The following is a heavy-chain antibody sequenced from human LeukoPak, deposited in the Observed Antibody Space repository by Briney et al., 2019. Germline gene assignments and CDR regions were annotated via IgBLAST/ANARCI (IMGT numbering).Heavy chain of an antibody. CDR2: IYSAGTT. CDR1: GFTVNSNY. V-gene: IGHV3-66*01. CDR3: AGGVVPYYFDY. Sequence: GGSLSLSCAASGFTVNSNYMSWVRQAPGKGLEWVSVIYSAGTTFYADSVKGRLTISRDNSKNTLYLHMDSLRAEDTAVYYCAGGVVPYYFDYWGRGTLVTVSS. D-gene: IGHD2-21*01. J-gene: IGHJ4*02.